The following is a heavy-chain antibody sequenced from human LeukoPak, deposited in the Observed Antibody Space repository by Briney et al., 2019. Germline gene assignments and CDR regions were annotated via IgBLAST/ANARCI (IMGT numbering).Heavy chain of an antibody. J-gene: IGHJ4*02. D-gene: IGHD3-16*01. CDR2: INPNSGGT. CDR3: ARTRSGIRGGNYFDY. Sequence: GASVKVSCKASGYTFTGYYMHWVRQAPGQGLEWMGWINPNSGGTNYAQKFQGRVTMTRDTSISTAYMELSRLRSDDTAVYYCARTRSGIRGGNYFDYWGQGTLVTVSS. V-gene: IGHV1-2*02. CDR1: GYTFTGYY.